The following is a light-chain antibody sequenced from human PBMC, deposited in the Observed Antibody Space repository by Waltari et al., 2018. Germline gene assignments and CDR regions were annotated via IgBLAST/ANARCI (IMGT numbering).Light chain of an antibody. CDR3: QQYNNWLYT. Sequence: EIVITQSPATLSVSPGERATLSCRASQSVSSNLAWYQQKPGQAPRLVISGASTRATGIPARFSGSGSGTEFTLTISSLQSEDFAVYYCQQYNNWLYTFGQGTKLEIK. CDR1: QSVSSN. J-gene: IGKJ2*01. CDR2: GAS. V-gene: IGKV3-15*01.